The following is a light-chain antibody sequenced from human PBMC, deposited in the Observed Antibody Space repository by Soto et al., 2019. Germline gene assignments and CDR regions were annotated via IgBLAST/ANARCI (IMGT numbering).Light chain of an antibody. CDR1: QSVSSN. J-gene: IGKJ1*01. V-gene: IGKV3-15*01. CDR3: QQYNNWPWT. Sequence: EIVMTQSPATLSVSPGGRATLSCRASQSVSSNLAWYQQKPGQAPRLLIYGASTRATGVPARFSGSGSGTEFTLTISSLQSEDIAVYSCQQYNNWPWTFGQGTKVDIK. CDR2: GAS.